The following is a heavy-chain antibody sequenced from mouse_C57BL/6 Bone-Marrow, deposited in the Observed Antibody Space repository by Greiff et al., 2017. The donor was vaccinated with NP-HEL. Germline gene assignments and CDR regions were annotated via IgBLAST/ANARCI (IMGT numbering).Heavy chain of an antibody. CDR2: INPGSGGT. J-gene: IGHJ3*01. D-gene: IGHD1-1*01. V-gene: IGHV1-54*01. CDR3: ARSGGVLRFAY. Sequence: QVQLQQSGAELVRPGTSVKVSCKASGYAFTNYLIEWVKQRPGQGLEWIGVINPGSGGTNYNEKFKGKATLTADKSSSTAYMQLSSLTSEDSAVYFCARSGGVLRFAYWGQGTLVTVSA. CDR1: GYAFTNYL.